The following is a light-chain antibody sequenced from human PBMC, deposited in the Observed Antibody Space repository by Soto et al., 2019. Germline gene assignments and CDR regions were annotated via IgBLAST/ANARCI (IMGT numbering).Light chain of an antibody. CDR1: QSITDW. Sequence: DIQMTQSPSTLSASVGDRVTFPCRASQSITDWLAWYQQKPGKAPKFLIYKASNLEGGVPSRFSGSGSGTEFTLTISSVQPDDFATYYCQYWDDYSWTFGQGTKVEIK. CDR2: KAS. CDR3: QYWDDYSWT. J-gene: IGKJ1*01. V-gene: IGKV1-5*03.